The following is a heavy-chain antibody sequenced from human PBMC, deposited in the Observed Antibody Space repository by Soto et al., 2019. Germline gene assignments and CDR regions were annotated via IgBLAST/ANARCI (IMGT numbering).Heavy chain of an antibody. D-gene: IGHD3-3*01. CDR1: GFTFSDYV. Sequence: EVQLLESGGDLVQPGGSLRLSCVASGFTFSDYVMSWVRQVPGKGLEWVSSISEGGERTDYRDSVGGRFTISRDNARFTLHLQMNSLRVDDTAIYFCARDRSTDFGLDVWGQGTTVTVSS. CDR3: ARDRSTDFGLDV. J-gene: IGHJ6*02. CDR2: ISEGGERT. V-gene: IGHV3-23*01.